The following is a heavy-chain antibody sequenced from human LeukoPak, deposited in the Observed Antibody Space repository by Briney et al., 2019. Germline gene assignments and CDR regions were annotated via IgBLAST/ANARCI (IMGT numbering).Heavy chain of an antibody. V-gene: IGHV4-39*07. Sequence: SETLSLTCTVSGGSISSSSYYWGWIRQPPGKGLEWIGSIYHSGSTYYNPSLKSRVTISVDTSKNQFSLKLSSVTAADTAVYYCAREGAQLVRIDYWGQGTLVTVSS. CDR2: IYHSGST. J-gene: IGHJ4*02. CDR1: GGSISSSSYY. D-gene: IGHD6-13*01. CDR3: AREGAQLVRIDY.